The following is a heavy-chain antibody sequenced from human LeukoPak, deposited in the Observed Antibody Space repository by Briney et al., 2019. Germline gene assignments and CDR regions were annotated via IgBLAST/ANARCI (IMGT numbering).Heavy chain of an antibody. Sequence: GGSLRLSCAASGFTFSSYEMNWVRQAPGKGLEWVSYISSSGSTIYYADSVKGRFTISRDNAKNSLYLQMNSLRAEDTAVYYCARGYSSGSHPNYYYYYYIDVWGKGTTVTISS. CDR2: ISSSGSTI. D-gene: IGHD6-19*01. V-gene: IGHV3-48*03. J-gene: IGHJ6*03. CDR1: GFTFSSYE. CDR3: ARGYSSGSHPNYYYYYYIDV.